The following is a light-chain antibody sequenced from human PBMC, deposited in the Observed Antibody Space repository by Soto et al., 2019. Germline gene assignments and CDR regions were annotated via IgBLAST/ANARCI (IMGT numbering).Light chain of an antibody. J-gene: IGLJ2*01. Sequence: QSVLTQPPSVSGAPVQRVTISCTGSSSNIGAGYDVHWYQQLPGTAPKLLIYGHSNRPSGVPDRFSGSKSGTSASLAITWLQAEDEADYYCQSYASSLSGWVVFGGGTKVTVL. CDR3: QSYASSLSGWVV. V-gene: IGLV1-40*01. CDR2: GHS. CDR1: SSNIGAGYD.